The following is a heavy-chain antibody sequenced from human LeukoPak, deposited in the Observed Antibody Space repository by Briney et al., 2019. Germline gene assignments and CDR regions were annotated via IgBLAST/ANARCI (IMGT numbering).Heavy chain of an antibody. CDR2: IYTSGST. Sequence: SETLSLTCTVSGGSISSSNYYWSWIRQPAGKGLEWIGRIYTSGSTNYNPSLKSRVTMSVDTSKNQFSLKLSPVTAADTAVYYCARAAYYDSSGYYAERYYYYMDVWGKGTTVTISS. V-gene: IGHV4-61*02. CDR1: GGSISSSNYY. J-gene: IGHJ6*03. D-gene: IGHD3-22*01. CDR3: ARAAYYDSSGYYAERYYYYMDV.